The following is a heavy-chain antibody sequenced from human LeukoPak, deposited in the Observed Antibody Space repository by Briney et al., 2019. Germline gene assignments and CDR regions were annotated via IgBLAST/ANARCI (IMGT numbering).Heavy chain of an antibody. CDR1: GGSISSGDYY. D-gene: IGHD3-3*01. Sequence: SETLSLTCTVSGGSISSGDYYWSWIRQPPGKGLEWIGYIYYSGSTYYNPSLKGRVTISVDTSKNQFSLKLSSVTAADTAVYYCARVYGLRFLEWISPLGMDVWGQGTTVTVSS. V-gene: IGHV4-30-4*01. CDR3: ARVYGLRFLEWISPLGMDV. J-gene: IGHJ6*02. CDR2: IYYSGST.